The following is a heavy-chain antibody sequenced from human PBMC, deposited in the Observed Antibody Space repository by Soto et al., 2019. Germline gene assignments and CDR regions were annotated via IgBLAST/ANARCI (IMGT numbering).Heavy chain of an antibody. D-gene: IGHD1-26*01. CDR3: ARDSTGSFSDFDL. J-gene: IGHJ2*01. V-gene: IGHV1-69*06. CDR2: IIPMFGTT. CDR1: GGTFSSSA. Sequence: QLVQSGAEIKNPGSSVKVSCKAFGGTFSSSAITWVRQAPGKRHECMGVIIPMFGTTDYARKFQGRVKISADKSTNTAYMELSNLGSEDTAIYYCARDSTGSFSDFDLWGRGTLVIVSS.